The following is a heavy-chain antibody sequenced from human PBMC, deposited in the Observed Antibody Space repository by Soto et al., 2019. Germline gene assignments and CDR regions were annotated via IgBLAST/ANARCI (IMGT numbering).Heavy chain of an antibody. V-gene: IGHV4-59*08. CDR1: GASITSDY. CDR2: AYYTGNT. J-gene: IGHJ5*02. Sequence: SETLSLTCNVSGASITSDYWNWIRQPPGQGLEWIGYAYYTGNTNYNPSLKGRVTISVDTSKNQFSLTLTSVTAADTAIYYCARQPRNWFDPWGQGTLVTVSS. CDR3: ARQPRNWFDP.